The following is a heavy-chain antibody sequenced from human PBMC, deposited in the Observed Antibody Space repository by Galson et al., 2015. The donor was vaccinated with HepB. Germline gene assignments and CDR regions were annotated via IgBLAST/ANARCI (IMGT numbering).Heavy chain of an antibody. Sequence: SLRLSCAASGFTLSRYSMNWVRQAPGKGLEWVSSISSGSSYIYYADSLKGRFTISRDNARNSLYMRMNSLRAEDTAVYYCARAVPTPQEIYAFDIWGQGTMVTVSS. CDR3: ARAVPTPQEIYAFDI. J-gene: IGHJ3*02. D-gene: IGHD2-15*01. CDR1: GFTLSRYS. CDR2: ISSGSSYI. V-gene: IGHV3-21*01.